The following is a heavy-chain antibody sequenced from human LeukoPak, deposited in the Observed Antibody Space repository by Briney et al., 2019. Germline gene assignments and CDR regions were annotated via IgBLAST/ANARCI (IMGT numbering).Heavy chain of an antibody. CDR3: ARDNGYPTGFDY. D-gene: IGHD5-24*01. CDR1: GGSISSYY. J-gene: IGHJ4*02. CDR2: IYHSGST. V-gene: IGHV4-59*01. Sequence: SETLSLTCTVSGGSISSYYWSWIRQPPGKGLEWIGSIYHSGSTNYNPSLKSRVTISVDTSKNQFSLKLSSVTAADTAVYYCARDNGYPTGFDYWGQGTLVTVSS.